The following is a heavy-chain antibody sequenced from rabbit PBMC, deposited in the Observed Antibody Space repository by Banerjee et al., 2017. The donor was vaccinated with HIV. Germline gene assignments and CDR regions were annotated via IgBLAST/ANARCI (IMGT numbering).Heavy chain of an antibody. Sequence: QEQLVESGGGLVQPGGSLKLACKASGFDFSRYGVSWVRQAPGKGLEWIACINSNTGNTVYASWAKGPFTISKTSSTTVTLQMTSLTAADTATYFCARDHDSSGGYVFDLWGQGTLVTVS. V-gene: IGHV1S45*01. CDR1: GFDFSRYG. J-gene: IGHJ3*01. CDR2: INSNTGNT. CDR3: ARDHDSSGGYVFDL. D-gene: IGHD1-1*01.